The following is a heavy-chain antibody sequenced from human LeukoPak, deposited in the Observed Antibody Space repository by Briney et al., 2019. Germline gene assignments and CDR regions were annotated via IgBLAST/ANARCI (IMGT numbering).Heavy chain of an antibody. V-gene: IGHV1-69*13. CDR1: GGTFSSYA. CDR3: ARGLRIVATCDY. J-gene: IGHJ4*02. D-gene: IGHD5-12*01. CDR2: VIPIFGTA. Sequence: GASVKVSCKASGGTFSSYAISWVRQAPGQGLEWMGGVIPIFGTANYAQKFPGRVTITADESTSTAYMELSSLRSEDTAVYYCARGLRIVATCDYWGQGTLVTVYS.